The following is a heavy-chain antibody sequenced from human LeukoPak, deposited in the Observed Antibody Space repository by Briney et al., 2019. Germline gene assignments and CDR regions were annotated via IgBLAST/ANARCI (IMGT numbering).Heavy chain of an antibody. V-gene: IGHV4-59*01. D-gene: IGHD2-21*02. Sequence: SETLSLTCTVSGGSISSYYWSWIRQPPGKGLEWIGYIYYSGSTNYNPSLKSRVTISVDTSKNQFSLKLSSVTAADTAVYYCARVRDTAHWYFDSWGQGTLVTVSS. CDR1: GGSISSYY. CDR2: IYYSGST. CDR3: ARVRDTAHWYFDS. J-gene: IGHJ4*02.